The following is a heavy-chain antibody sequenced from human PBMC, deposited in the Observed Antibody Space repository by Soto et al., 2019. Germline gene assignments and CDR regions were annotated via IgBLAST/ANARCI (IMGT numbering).Heavy chain of an antibody. D-gene: IGHD2-15*01. V-gene: IGHV4-39*01. J-gene: IGHJ5*02. CDR2: IYYSGST. CDR1: GGSISSSSYY. Sequence: PSETLSLTCTVSGGSISSSSYYWGWIRQPPGKGLEWIGSIYYSGSTYYNPSLKSRVTISVDTSKNQFSLKLSSVTAADTAVYYCARLPPTPLAPFDPWGQGTLVTVSS. CDR3: ARLPPTPLAPFDP.